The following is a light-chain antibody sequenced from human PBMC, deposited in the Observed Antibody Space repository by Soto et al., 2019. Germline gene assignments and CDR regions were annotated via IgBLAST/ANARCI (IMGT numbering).Light chain of an antibody. CDR3: QQYNNWPPWT. V-gene: IGKV3-15*01. CDR1: QSVSSN. J-gene: IGKJ1*01. CDR2: GAS. Sequence: EIVMTQSPATLSVSPGERATLSCRASQSVSSNLAWYQQKPGQAPRLLIYGASTRATGVPARFIGSGSGTEFTLTISSLQSEDFAVYYCQQYNNWPPWTFGQGTQVGIK.